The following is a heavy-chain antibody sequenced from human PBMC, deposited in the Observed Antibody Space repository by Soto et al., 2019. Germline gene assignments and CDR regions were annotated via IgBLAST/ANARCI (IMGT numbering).Heavy chain of an antibody. CDR1: GGPTSGYS. J-gene: IGHJ5*02. CDR2: FYDDGRT. V-gene: IGHV4-59*01. Sequence: SETLSLTCNVSGGPTSGYSWSWVRQPPGKGLEWIGNFYDDGRTMSNPSLKTRVTISLDMSTNVFSLRRTSVTAAATSVYRRARGGSLTGGRNVVVTWGQGALGTGS. CDR3: ARGGSLTGGRNVVVT. D-gene: IGHD3-16*01.